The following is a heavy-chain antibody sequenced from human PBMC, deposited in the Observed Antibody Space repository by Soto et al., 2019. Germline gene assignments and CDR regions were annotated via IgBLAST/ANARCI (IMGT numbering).Heavy chain of an antibody. CDR2: ITYSGGST. CDR3: AKVMRSTSSTANFDY. D-gene: IGHD3-16*01. CDR1: GFTCSMFA. J-gene: IGHJ4*02. V-gene: IGHV3-23*01. Sequence: AGGSLRLSCAASGFTCSMFAMNWVRQAPGKGLEWVASITYSGGSTNYADSVRGRFTISRDNSKNTLSLQMTSLRAEDTAVYYCAKVMRSTSSTANFDYWGRGTLVTVSS.